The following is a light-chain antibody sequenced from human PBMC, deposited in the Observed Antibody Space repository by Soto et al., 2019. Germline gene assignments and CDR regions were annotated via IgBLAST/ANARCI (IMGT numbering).Light chain of an antibody. J-gene: IGLJ1*01. CDR3: SLYSSNGSLI. CDR1: TTDIDNYDS. CDR2: DVN. Sequence: SVLTQPPSVSGSPGQSVTISCTATTTDIDNYDSGSWYQQAPGTAPKLIIYDVNNRPSGAPDRFSGSTSGNTASLTISGLQAEVETDYFCSLYSSNGSLIFGPGTKGTVL. V-gene: IGLV2-18*01.